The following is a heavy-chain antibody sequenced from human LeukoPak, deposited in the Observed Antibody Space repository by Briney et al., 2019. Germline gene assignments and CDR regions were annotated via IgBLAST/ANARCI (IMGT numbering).Heavy chain of an antibody. CDR2: IYHSGST. D-gene: IGHD3-10*01. V-gene: IGHV4-30-2*01. J-gene: IGHJ4*02. Sequence: PSQTLSLTCAVSGASISSGDYSWSWTRQPPGKGLEWIGYIYHSGSTIYNPSLKSRLTISLDRSKNQISLKVNSVTAADTAVYYCAADYTSRSYRFDHWGQGTLVTVSS. CDR1: GASISSGDYS. CDR3: AADYTSRSYRFDH.